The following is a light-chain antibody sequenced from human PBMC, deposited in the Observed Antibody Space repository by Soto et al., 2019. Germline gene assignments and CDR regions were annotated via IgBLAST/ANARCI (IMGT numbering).Light chain of an antibody. Sequence: QYALTQPASVSGAPGHSITISCTGTSSDVGGYNYVSWYQQHPGKAPKLMIYEVSNRPSGVSNRFSGSKSGNTASLTIFGLQAEDEADYYCTAYTSSSTLYVFGSGTKITVL. CDR3: TAYTSSSTLYV. J-gene: IGLJ1*01. V-gene: IGLV2-14*01. CDR1: SSDVGGYNY. CDR2: EVS.